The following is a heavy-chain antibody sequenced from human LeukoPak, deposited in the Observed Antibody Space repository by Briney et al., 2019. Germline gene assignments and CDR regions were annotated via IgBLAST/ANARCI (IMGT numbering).Heavy chain of an antibody. CDR3: ARFRLGEPPAY. CDR1: GFTFSSYA. V-gene: IGHV3-30-3*01. Sequence: PGGSLRLSCAASGFTFSSYAMHWVRQAPGKGLEWVAVISYDGSNKYYADSVKGRFTISRDNSKNTLYLQMNSLRAEDTAVYYCARFRLGEPPAYWGQETLVTVSS. J-gene: IGHJ4*02. D-gene: IGHD3-10*01. CDR2: ISYDGSNK.